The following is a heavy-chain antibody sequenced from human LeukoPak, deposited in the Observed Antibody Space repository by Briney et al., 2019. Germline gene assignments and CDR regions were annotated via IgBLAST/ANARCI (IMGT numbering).Heavy chain of an antibody. CDR1: GGSFSGYY. CDR2: INHSGST. D-gene: IGHD2-2*01. V-gene: IGHV4-34*01. J-gene: IGHJ4*02. CDR3: ARANIVVVPAAPFDY. Sequence: SETLSLTCAVYGGSFSGYYWSWIRQPPGKGLEWIGEINHSGSTNYNPSLKSRVTISVDTSKNQFSLKLSSVTAADTAVYYCARANIVVVPAAPFDYWGQGTLATVSS.